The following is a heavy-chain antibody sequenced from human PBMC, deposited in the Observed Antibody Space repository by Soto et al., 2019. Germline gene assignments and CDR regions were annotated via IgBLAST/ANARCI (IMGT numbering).Heavy chain of an antibody. CDR2: ITASGRST. CDR3: AKEPTVETPTWFDS. J-gene: IGHJ5*01. V-gene: IGHV3-23*01. Sequence: EVQLLESGGDLVQPGGSLRLSCAASGFTFNNYAMSWVRQAPGKGLEWVSGITASGRSTYYAVSGTGRFTISRDNSKNTRYLQMNSLRAEDTALYYCAKEPTVETPTWFDSWGPGILITVSS. D-gene: IGHD4-17*01. CDR1: GFTFNNYA.